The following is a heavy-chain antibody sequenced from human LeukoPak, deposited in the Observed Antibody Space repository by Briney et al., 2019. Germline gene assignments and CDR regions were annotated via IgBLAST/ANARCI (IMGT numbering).Heavy chain of an antibody. CDR3: AKGLYYDILTGWLY. J-gene: IGHJ4*02. CDR1: GSTFSSYA. V-gene: IGHV3-23*01. D-gene: IGHD3-9*01. CDR2: ISGSGGST. Sequence: GGFLRLSCAASGSTFSSYAMSWVRQAPGKGLEWVSAISGSGGSTYYADSVKGRFTIPRDNSKNTLYLQMNSLRAEDTAVYYCAKGLYYDILTGWLYWGQGTLVTVSS.